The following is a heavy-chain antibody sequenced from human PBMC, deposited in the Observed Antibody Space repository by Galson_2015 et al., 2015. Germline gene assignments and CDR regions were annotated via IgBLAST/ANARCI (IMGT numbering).Heavy chain of an antibody. CDR1: GYTFTSYG. V-gene: IGHV1-18*01. J-gene: IGHJ4*02. Sequence: QSGAEVKKPGASVKVSCTASGYTFTSYGISWVRQAPGQGLEWMGWISAYNGNTNYAQKLQGRVTMTTDTSTSTAYMELRSLRSDDTAVYYCARDQSNMVVAAHFDYWGQGTLVTVSS. CDR2: ISAYNGNT. CDR3: ARDQSNMVVAAHFDY. D-gene: IGHD2-15*01.